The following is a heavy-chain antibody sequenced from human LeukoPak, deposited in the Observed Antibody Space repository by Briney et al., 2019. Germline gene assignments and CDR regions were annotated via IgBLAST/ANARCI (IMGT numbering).Heavy chain of an antibody. CDR3: ALNGYYGSGGAYNWFDP. Sequence: PRASVKVSCKASGYTFTSYYMHWVRHAPGQGLEWMGIINPSGGSTSYAQKFQGRVTMTRDTSTSTVYMELSSLRSEDTAVYYCALNGYYGSGGAYNWFDPWGQGTLVTVSS. D-gene: IGHD3-10*01. J-gene: IGHJ5*02. CDR2: INPSGGST. V-gene: IGHV1-46*01. CDR1: GYTFTSYY.